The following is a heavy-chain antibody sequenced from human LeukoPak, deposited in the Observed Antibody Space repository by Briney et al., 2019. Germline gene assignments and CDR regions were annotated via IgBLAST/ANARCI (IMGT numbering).Heavy chain of an antibody. CDR2: ISSSSSTI. D-gene: IGHD3-22*01. CDR3: ARDGDSSGYYPYAEYFQH. J-gene: IGHJ1*01. Sequence: GGSLRLSCAASGFTFSSYSTNCVRQAPGKGLEWVSYISSSSSTIYYADSVKGRFTISRDNAKNSLYLQMNRLRAEDTAVYYCARDGDSSGYYPYAEYFQHWGEGTLVTVSS. CDR1: GFTFSSYS. V-gene: IGHV3-48*01.